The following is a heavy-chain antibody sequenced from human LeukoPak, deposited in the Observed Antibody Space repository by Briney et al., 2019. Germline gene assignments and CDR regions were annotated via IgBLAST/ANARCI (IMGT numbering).Heavy chain of an antibody. CDR3: ASLVRGVIIPDWFDP. V-gene: IGHV4-34*01. Sequence: SETLSLTCAVYGGSFSGYYWSWIRQPPGKGLEWIGEINHSGSNNYNPSLKSRVTISVDKSKNQFSLKLSSVTAADTAVYYCASLVRGVIIPDWFDPWGQGNLVTVSS. CDR2: INHSGSN. CDR1: GGSFSGYY. D-gene: IGHD3-10*02. J-gene: IGHJ5*02.